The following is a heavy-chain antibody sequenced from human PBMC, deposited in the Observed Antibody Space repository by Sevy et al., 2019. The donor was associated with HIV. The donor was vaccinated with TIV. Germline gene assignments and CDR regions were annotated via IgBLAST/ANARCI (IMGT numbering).Heavy chain of an antibody. CDR2: INHSGST. Sequence: SETLSLTCAVYGGSFSGYYWSWIRQPPGKGLEWIGEINHSGSTNYNPSLKSRVTISVDTSKNQFSLKLSSVTAADTAVYYCARGYSSSSEFYYYGMDVWGQGTTVTVSS. J-gene: IGHJ6*01. CDR1: GGSFSGYY. CDR3: ARGYSSSSEFYYYGMDV. V-gene: IGHV4-34*01. D-gene: IGHD6-6*01.